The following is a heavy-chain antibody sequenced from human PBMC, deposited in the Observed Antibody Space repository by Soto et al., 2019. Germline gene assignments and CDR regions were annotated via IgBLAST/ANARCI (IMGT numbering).Heavy chain of an antibody. CDR2: MSPNSGAT. J-gene: IGHJ6*02. CDR1: GYTFTTYD. Sequence: QVQLVQSGAEVTKPGASVKVSCKASGYTFTTYDINWVRQATGQGLEWLGWMSPNSGATGYAQKFQGRDTMTRGTSKTTGYMEPGHLRSGGTAMYYWWRGGEAGGDGWGQGTKVTVSS. V-gene: IGHV1-8*01. D-gene: IGHD3-16*01. CDR3: WRGGEAGGDG.